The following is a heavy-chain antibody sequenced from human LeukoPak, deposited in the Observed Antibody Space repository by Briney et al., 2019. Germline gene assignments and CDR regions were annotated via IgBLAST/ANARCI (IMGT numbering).Heavy chain of an antibody. CDR1: GFTFSVAA. Sequence: GGSLRLSCAASGFTFSVAAMTWVRQAPGKGLEWVSVIYTGGNTYYADSVKGRFTFSRDNSKNTLYLQMNSLRAEDTAVYYCARGGYKYGYDYWGQGTLVTVSS. D-gene: IGHD5-18*01. CDR2: IYTGGNT. V-gene: IGHV3-53*01. J-gene: IGHJ4*02. CDR3: ARGGYKYGYDY.